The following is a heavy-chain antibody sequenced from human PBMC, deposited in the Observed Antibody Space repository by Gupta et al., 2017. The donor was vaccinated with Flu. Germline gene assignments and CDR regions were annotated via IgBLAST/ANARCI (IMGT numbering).Heavy chain of an antibody. J-gene: IGHJ4*02. V-gene: IGHV1-69*01. Sequence: QDPGQGLEWMGGIIPIFGPANYAQKFQGRVTITADESTSTAYMELSSLRSEDTAVYYCARDLDVVVPAARKQWGYSYGYYWGQGTLVTVSS. D-gene: IGHD2-2*01. CDR2: IIPIFGPA. CDR3: ARDLDVVVPAARKQWGYSYGYY.